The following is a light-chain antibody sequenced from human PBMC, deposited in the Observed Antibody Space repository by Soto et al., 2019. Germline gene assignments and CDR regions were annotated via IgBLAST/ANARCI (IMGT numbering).Light chain of an antibody. CDR3: MQPLHTPWT. CDR2: LGS. V-gene: IGKV2-28*01. CDR1: QSLLHSNGYNY. Sequence: IVMTQSPLSLPVTPGEPASISCRSSQSLLHSNGYNYLDWYLQKSGQSPQLLIYLGSTRASGVPDRFNGSGSGTDFTLKIRRVEAEDVGVYYCMQPLHTPWTFGQGTKVDIK. J-gene: IGKJ1*01.